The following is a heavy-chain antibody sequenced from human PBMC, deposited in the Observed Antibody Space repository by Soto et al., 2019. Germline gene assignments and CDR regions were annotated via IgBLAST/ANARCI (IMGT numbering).Heavy chain of an antibody. CDR2: INPILGIP. CDR3: ARGGVDVVATSAFDY. V-gene: IGHV1-69*10. CDR1: GATYSNSA. D-gene: IGHD5-12*01. J-gene: IGHJ4*02. Sequence: QVQLVQSGAEVKKPGSSVKVSCKASGATYSNSAISWVRQAPGQGLEWMGGINPILGIPDYAHKFQGRVTITADESTNTVYMDLGSLRSEDTALYCCARGGVDVVATSAFDYWGQGTLVTVSS.